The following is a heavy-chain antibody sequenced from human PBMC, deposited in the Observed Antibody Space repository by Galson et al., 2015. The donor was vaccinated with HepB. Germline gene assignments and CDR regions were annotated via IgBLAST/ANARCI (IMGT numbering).Heavy chain of an antibody. D-gene: IGHD3-16*01. J-gene: IGHJ4*02. V-gene: IGHV1-69*04. CDR3: ATGHGGVYEF. CDR1: GGMFIFSNTG. Sequence: SVKVSCKVSGGMFIFSNTGYSWVRQAPGQGLEWMGNIIPVFGMINYGQNFKDRVTITADKSTSTVYMELNSLRLEDTAVYYCATGHGGVYEFWGQGTLVTVSS. CDR2: IIPVFGMI.